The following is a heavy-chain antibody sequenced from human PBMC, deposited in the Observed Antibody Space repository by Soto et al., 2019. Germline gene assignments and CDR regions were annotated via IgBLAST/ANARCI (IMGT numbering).Heavy chain of an antibody. V-gene: IGHV4-39*02. CDR3: ARRTGSSTYYFDY. CDR1: GGSISSSIYY. CDR2: IYYSWIT. J-gene: IGHJ4*02. D-gene: IGHD6-6*01. Sequence: SETLSLTCTVSGGSISSSIYYWGWIRQPPGRGLEWIGIIYYSWITYYNLSLKSLLTMSVDTSKNHFSLNLSSVTAADTAVYYCARRTGSSTYYFDYWGQGALVTVSS.